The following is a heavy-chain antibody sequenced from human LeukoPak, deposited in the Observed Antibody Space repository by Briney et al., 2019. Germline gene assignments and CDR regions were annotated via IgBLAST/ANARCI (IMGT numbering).Heavy chain of an antibody. CDR2: IYYSGST. CDR1: GGSISSSNW. CDR3: ARAEALRMSGGQQLAYYYYYYYMDV. Sequence: SETLSLTCAVSGGSISSSNWWGWVRQPPGKGLEWIGYIYYSGSTYYNPSLKSRVTISVDTSKNQFSLKLSSVTAADTAVYYCARAEALRMSGGQQLAYYYYYYYMDVWGKGTTVTVSS. J-gene: IGHJ6*03. D-gene: IGHD6-13*01. V-gene: IGHV4-4*02.